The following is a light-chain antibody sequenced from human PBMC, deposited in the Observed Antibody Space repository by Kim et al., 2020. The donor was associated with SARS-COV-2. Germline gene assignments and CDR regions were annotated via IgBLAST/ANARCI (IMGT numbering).Light chain of an antibody. CDR3: QQYGSSPRFT. J-gene: IGKJ3*01. V-gene: IGKV3-20*01. Sequence: PGERATLSCRASQSVSSRYLAWYQQKPGQAPRLLIYGASSRATGIPDRFSGSGSGTDFTLTISRLEPEDFAVYYCQQYGSSPRFTFGPGTKVDIK. CDR1: QSVSSRY. CDR2: GAS.